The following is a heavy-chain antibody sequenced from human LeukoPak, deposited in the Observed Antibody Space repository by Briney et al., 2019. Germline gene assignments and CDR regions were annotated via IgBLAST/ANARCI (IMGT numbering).Heavy chain of an antibody. Sequence: GASVKVSCKASGYTFTSYAMHWVRQAPGQRLEWMGWINAGNGNTKYSQKFQGRVTITRDTSASTAYMGLSSLRSADTAVYYCARSDIVVVPAATPDNWFDPWGQGTLVTVSS. D-gene: IGHD2-2*01. CDR2: INAGNGNT. J-gene: IGHJ5*02. CDR1: GYTFTSYA. V-gene: IGHV1-3*01. CDR3: ARSDIVVVPAATPDNWFDP.